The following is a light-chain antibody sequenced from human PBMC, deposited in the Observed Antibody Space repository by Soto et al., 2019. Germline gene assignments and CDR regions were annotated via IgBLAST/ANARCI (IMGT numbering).Light chain of an antibody. CDR1: SSDVGGYDY. CDR2: EVT. Sequence: QSALTQPPSAAGSPGQSVTISCTGTSSDVGGYDYVSWYQQHPGKAPKLRIYEVTKRPSGVPDRFSGSKSGNTASLIVSGLQAEDEADYYCCSFAGRDNYVFGSGTKVTVL. J-gene: IGLJ1*01. V-gene: IGLV2-8*01. CDR3: CSFAGRDNYV.